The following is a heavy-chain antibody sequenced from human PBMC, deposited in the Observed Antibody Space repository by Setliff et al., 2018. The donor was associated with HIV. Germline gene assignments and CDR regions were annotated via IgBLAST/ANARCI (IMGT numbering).Heavy chain of an antibody. CDR2: INPSGGRT. J-gene: IGHJ3*02. CDR3: ARCYYDSSGPTDAFDI. V-gene: IGHV1-46*01. D-gene: IGHD3-22*01. Sequence: GASVKVSCKASGYTFTNYYIHWVRQAPGQGLEWMGLINPSGGRTSYAQKFQGRLTMTRDTSRSTVYVELSSLRSEDTAVYYCARCYYDSSGPTDAFDIWGQGTVVT. CDR1: GYTFTNYY.